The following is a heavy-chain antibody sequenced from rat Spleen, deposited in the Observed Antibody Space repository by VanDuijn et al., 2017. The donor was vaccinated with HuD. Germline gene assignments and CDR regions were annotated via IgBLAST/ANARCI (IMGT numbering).Heavy chain of an antibody. CDR2: ISTGGGNT. CDR3: AREENWERGFDY. CDR1: GFTFSNYD. Sequence: EVQLVESGGGLVQPGRSLKLSCAASGFTFSNYDMAWVRQAPTKGLEWVASISTGGGNTYYRDSVKGRFTISRDNAKSTLYLQMDSLRSEDTATYYCAREENWERGFDYWGQGVMVTVSS. J-gene: IGHJ2*01. V-gene: IGHV5S23*01. D-gene: IGHD5-1*01.